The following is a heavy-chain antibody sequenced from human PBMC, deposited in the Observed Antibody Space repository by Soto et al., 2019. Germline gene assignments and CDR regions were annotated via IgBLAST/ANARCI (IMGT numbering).Heavy chain of an antibody. D-gene: IGHD4-17*01. CDR2: VNQYGSENY. J-gene: IGHJ6*02. CDR1: GFTFRTYW. Sequence: EVQLVESGGGLVQHGGSLRLSCAASGFTFRTYWMSWVRQAPGKGLEWVGNVNQYGSENYYYVDSVKGRFTISRDNAENSVYLQMNSLRVEDTALYYCARDTGNVYYGQDTWGMDVWGQGTTVFVSS. CDR3: ARDTGNVYYGQDTWGMDV. V-gene: IGHV3-7*05.